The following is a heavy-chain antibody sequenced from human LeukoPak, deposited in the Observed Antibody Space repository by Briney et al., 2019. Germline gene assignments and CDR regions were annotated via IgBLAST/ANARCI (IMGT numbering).Heavy chain of an antibody. Sequence: PGGSLRLSCAASGFTFSSYGMHWVRQAQGKGMERVAFIRNDGSNKYYANSVKGRFTISRDNSKNTLYLQMNNLRAEDTAVYYCAKVLIKASSPTRKYYYYYMDVWGKGTTVTVSS. CDR3: AKVLIKASSPTRKYYYYYMDV. J-gene: IGHJ6*03. CDR2: IRNDGSNK. V-gene: IGHV3-30*02. CDR1: GFTFSSYG.